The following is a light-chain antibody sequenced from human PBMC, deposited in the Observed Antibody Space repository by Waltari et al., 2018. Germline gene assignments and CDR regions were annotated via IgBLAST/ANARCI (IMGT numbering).Light chain of an antibody. CDR1: NIASKS. CDR2: YDN. J-gene: IGLJ1*01. CDR3: QVWDANTDPGV. V-gene: IGLV3-21*01. Sequence: SYVLTQPPSVSVAPGETARIPCGGTNIASKSVHWYRQRPGQAPVVVISYDNDRAAGIPERFSGSNSGNTATLTISRVEAGDEADYYCQVWDANTDPGVFGTGTEVTVL.